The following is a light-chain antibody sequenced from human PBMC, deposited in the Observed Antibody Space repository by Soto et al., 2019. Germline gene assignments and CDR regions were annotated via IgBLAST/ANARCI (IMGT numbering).Light chain of an antibody. CDR2: RNN. V-gene: IGLV1-47*01. CDR3: AAWDDSLSGQVV. CDR1: SSNIGSNY. J-gene: IGLJ2*01. Sequence: QSVLTQPPSASGTPGQRVTISCSGSSSNIGSNYVYWYQQHPGTAPKLLIYRNNQRPSGVPDRFSGSKSGTSASLAISGLRSEDEADYYCAAWDDSLSGQVVFGGGTKVTVL.